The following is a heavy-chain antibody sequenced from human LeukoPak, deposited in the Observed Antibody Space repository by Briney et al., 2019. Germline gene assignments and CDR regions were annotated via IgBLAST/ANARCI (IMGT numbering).Heavy chain of an antibody. CDR3: TRLSLVVVRDAFDI. Sequence: GGSLRLSCTGSGFTFGDYGMSWVRQAPGKGLEWVGFIRSKAYGGTTEYAASVKGRFIISRDDSKSIAYLQMNSLNTEDAAVYYCTRLSLVVVRDAFDIWGQGTMVTVSS. V-gene: IGHV3-49*04. J-gene: IGHJ3*02. CDR2: IRSKAYGGTT. CDR1: GFTFGDYG. D-gene: IGHD3-22*01.